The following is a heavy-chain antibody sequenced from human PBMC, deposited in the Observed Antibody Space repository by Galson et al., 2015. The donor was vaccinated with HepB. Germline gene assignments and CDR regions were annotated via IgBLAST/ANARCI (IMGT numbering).Heavy chain of an antibody. CDR3: ARDLSIVVVPAASDY. V-gene: IGHV3-21*01. CDR1: GFTFSSYS. J-gene: IGHJ4*02. D-gene: IGHD2-2*01. CDR2: ISSSSSYI. Sequence: SLRLSCAASGFTFSSYSMNWVRQAPGKGLEWVSSISSSSSYIYYADSVKGRFTISRDNAKNSLYLQMNSLRAEDTAVYYCARDLSIVVVPAASDYWGQGTLVTVSS.